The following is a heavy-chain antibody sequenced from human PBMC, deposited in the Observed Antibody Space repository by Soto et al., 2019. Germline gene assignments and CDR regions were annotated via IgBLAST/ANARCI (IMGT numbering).Heavy chain of an antibody. Sequence: ASVKVSCKVSGYTLTELAMHWVRQAPGKGLEWMGGFDPEDGETIYAQKFQGRVTMTEDTSTDTAYMELSSLRSEDTAVYYCATARYGGNPSGAFDIWGQETMVTVS. D-gene: IGHD2-15*01. CDR2: FDPEDGET. V-gene: IGHV1-24*01. CDR1: GYTLTELA. CDR3: ATARYGGNPSGAFDI. J-gene: IGHJ3*02.